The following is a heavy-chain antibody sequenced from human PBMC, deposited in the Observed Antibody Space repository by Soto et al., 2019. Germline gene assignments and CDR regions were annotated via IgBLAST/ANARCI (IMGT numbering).Heavy chain of an antibody. Sequence: PSETLSLTCSVSGGSISSKSYSWGWIRQPPGKGLEWIGYMYHSGSTYYNPSLKSRVTISIDRSKNQFPLKLSSVTAADTAVYYCARVPDYWGQGILVTVSS. J-gene: IGHJ4*02. CDR1: GGSISSKSYS. CDR2: MYHSGST. D-gene: IGHD2-2*01. V-gene: IGHV4-39*06. CDR3: ARVPDY.